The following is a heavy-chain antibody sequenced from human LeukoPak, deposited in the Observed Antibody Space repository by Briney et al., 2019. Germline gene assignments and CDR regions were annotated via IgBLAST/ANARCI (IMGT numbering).Heavy chain of an antibody. CDR2: ISWDGGST. V-gene: IGHV3-43*01. CDR1: GFTFDDYT. J-gene: IGHJ4*02. D-gene: IGHD6-13*01. CDR3: ARDPAAAGYFDY. Sequence: PGGSLRLSCAASGFTFDDYTMHWVRQAPGKGLEWVSLISWDGGSTYYADSVKGRFTISRDNSKNSLYLQMNSLRAEDTAVYYCARDPAAAGYFDYWGQGTLVTVPS.